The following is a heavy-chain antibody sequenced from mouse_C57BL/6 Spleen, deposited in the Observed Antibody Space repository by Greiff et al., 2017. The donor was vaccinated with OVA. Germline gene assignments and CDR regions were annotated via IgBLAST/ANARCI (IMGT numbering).Heavy chain of an antibody. J-gene: IGHJ4*01. CDR3: ARRETAQATNAMDY. Sequence: QVQLQQPGAELVKPGASVKMSCKASGYTFTSYWITWVKQRPGQGLEWIGDIYPGSGSTNYNEKFKSKATLTVDTSSSTAYMQLSSLTSEDSAVYYCARRETAQATNAMDYGGQGTSVTVSS. V-gene: IGHV1-55*01. CDR2: IYPGSGST. D-gene: IGHD3-2*02. CDR1: GYTFTSYW.